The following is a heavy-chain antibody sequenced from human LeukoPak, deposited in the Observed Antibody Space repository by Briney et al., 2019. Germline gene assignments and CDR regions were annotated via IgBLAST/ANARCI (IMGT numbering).Heavy chain of an antibody. CDR3: VREGPRGLALDI. CDR2: ISGSGGST. Sequence: WGSLRLSCAASGFTFRSRDMSWVRQAPGKGLEWVSGISGSGGSTFYADSVKGRFTISRDNSKNTLYLQMNGLRVEDTAVYYCVREGPRGLALDIWGQGTMVTVSS. CDR1: GFTFRSRD. V-gene: IGHV3-23*01. D-gene: IGHD3/OR15-3a*01. J-gene: IGHJ3*02.